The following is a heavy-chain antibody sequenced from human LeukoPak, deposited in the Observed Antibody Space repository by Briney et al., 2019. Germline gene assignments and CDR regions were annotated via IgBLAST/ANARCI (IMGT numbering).Heavy chain of an antibody. J-gene: IGHJ4*02. D-gene: IGHD3-10*01. CDR3: AKQAGGSGSYHYY. V-gene: IGHV3-23*01. CDR1: GFTFSNYA. CDR2: ISGSGGST. Sequence: GGSLRLSCAASGFTFSNYAMTWVRQAPGKGLEWVSAISGSGGSTYYADSVKGRFTISRDNSKNTLYLQMSSLRAEDTAVYYCAKQAGGSGSYHYYWGQGTLVTVSS.